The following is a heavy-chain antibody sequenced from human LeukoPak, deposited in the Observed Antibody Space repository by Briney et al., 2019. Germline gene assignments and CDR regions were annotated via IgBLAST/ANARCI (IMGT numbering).Heavy chain of an antibody. CDR3: ARDWGYFDWLFDY. D-gene: IGHD3-9*01. J-gene: IGHJ4*02. V-gene: IGHV3-7*01. CDR1: GGSFSGYY. CDR2: IKQDGSEK. Sequence: ETLSLTCAVYGGSFSGYYWSWVRQAPGKGLEWVANIKQDGSEKYYVDSVKGRFTISRDNAKNSLYLQMNSLRTEDTAVYYCARDWGYFDWLFDYWGQGTLVSVSS.